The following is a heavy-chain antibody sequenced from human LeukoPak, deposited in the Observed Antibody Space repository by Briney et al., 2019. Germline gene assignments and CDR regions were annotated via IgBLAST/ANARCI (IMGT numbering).Heavy chain of an antibody. CDR2: MSFDGNDK. CDR1: GFAFSECP. J-gene: IGHJ4*02. CDR3: AKGMSRGIGFDY. V-gene: IGHV3-30*04. D-gene: IGHD3-10*01. Sequence: SGGSLRLSCAASGFAFSECPMHWVRQAPGKGLEWVAVMSFDGNDKYYADSVKGRFSISRDNSESTLYLHMNRLTPEDTALYYCAKGMSRGIGFDYWGQGALVTVSS.